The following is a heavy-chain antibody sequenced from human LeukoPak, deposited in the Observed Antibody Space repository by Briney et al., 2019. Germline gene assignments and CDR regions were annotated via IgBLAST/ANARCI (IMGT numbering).Heavy chain of an antibody. CDR3: ARLIRYCSSTSCLDY. Sequence: GGSLRLSCAASGFTFSSYGMHWVRQAPGKGLEWVAFIRYDGSNKYYADSVRGRFTISRDNSKNTLYLQMNSLRAGDTAVYYCARLIRYCSSTSCLDYWGQGTKVTVSS. V-gene: IGHV3-30*02. CDR1: GFTFSSYG. CDR2: IRYDGSNK. J-gene: IGHJ4*02. D-gene: IGHD2-2*01.